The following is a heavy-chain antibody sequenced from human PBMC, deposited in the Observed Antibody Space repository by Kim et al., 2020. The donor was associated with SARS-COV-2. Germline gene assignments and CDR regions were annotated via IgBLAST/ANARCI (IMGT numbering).Heavy chain of an antibody. CDR1: GGSMSTGYSY. Sequence: SETLSLTCTVSGGSMSTGYSYWGWIRQFPGMGLEYFGSIYSGGNTYYNPSLNNSRVTISIDSSKNQFSLKLSSVTAGDTALYYCARHSSPYYGSGFDLWGQGILVTVSS. D-gene: IGHD3-10*01. CDR2: IYSGGNT. CDR3: ARHSSPYYGSGFDL. J-gene: IGHJ5*01. V-gene: IGHV4-39*01.